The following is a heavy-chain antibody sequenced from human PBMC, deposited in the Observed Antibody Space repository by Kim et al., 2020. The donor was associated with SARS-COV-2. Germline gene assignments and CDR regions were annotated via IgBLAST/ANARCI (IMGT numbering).Heavy chain of an antibody. Sequence: ADSGKGLFTIARDNSKNTLYLKMNRLRAEDTAVYYCAKGTFYSSSWYSFDYWGQGTLVTVSS. J-gene: IGHJ4*02. V-gene: IGHV3-30*02. D-gene: IGHD6-13*01. CDR3: AKGTFYSSSWYSFDY.